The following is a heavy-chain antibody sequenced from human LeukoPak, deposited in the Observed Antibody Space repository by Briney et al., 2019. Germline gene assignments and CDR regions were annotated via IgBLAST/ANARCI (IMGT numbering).Heavy chain of an antibody. CDR2: ISGGRRHI. J-gene: IGHJ6*04. V-gene: IGHV3-21*03. CDR1: GFTFSDYS. Sequence: GGSLRLSCAASGFTFSDYSMHWVRQAPGQGLEWVSSISGGRRHIYYADSVKGRFTISRDNAKNSLYLQMNSLKAEDIPVYYCATGDCYYYGLDVGGEGTTVTVSS. CDR3: ATGDCYYYGLDV.